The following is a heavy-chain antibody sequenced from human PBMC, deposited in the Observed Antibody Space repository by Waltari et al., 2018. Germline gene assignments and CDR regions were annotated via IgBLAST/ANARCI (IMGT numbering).Heavy chain of an antibody. V-gene: IGHV4-31*03. CDR1: SGSISSAGYY. J-gene: IGHJ6*02. Sequence: QVQLQESGPALVKRLSISSITCTFSSGSISSAGYYWSWLRQHPGKGLEWIGYIYHSGSTYYNPSLKSRGTRSVDRSKNQFALKLGSVTAADTAVYYCARDGGYDGMDVWGQGTTVTVSS. CDR2: IYHSGST. CDR3: ARDGGYDGMDV. D-gene: IGHD3-16*01.